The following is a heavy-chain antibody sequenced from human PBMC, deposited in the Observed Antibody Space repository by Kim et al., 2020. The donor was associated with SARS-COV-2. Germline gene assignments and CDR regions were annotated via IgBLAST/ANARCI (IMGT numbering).Heavy chain of an antibody. V-gene: IGHV3-48*02. CDR3: ARVGASGYTVDY. CDR2: ISSTSRNI. J-gene: IGHJ4*02. CDR1: GFTFSIYS. D-gene: IGHD1-26*01. Sequence: GGSLRLSCAASGFTFSIYSINWVRRAPGKGLEWIIYISSTSRNIYYADSVKGRFTVSRDNAENTVYLQMDSLTDEDTAIYYWARVGASGYTVDYWGQGTPVTVSS.